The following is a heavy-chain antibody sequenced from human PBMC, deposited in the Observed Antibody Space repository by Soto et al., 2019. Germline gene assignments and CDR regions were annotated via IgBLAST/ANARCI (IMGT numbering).Heavy chain of an antibody. CDR3: AIDRDSGYYLGSPFDAFDI. CDR1: GFTFSSYA. D-gene: IGHD3-22*01. V-gene: IGHV3-23*01. Sequence: PGGSLRLSCAASGFTFSSYAMSWVRQAPGKGLEWVSAISGSGGSTYYADSVKGRFTISRDNSKNTLYLQMNSLRAEDAAVYYCAIDRDSGYYLGSPFDAFDIWGQGTMVTVSS. CDR2: ISGSGGST. J-gene: IGHJ3*02.